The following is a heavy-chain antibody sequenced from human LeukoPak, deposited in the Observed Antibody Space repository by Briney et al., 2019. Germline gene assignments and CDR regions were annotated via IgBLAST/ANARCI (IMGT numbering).Heavy chain of an antibody. CDR2: ISSSSSTI. Sequence: GGSLRLSCAASGFTFSSYSMNWVRQAPGKGLEWVSYISSSSSTIYYADSVKGRFTISRDNAKNSLYLQMNSLRAEDTAVYYCAIDSSYSGWYDELHYYFDYWGQGTLVTVSS. J-gene: IGHJ4*02. CDR3: AIDSSYSGWYDELHYYFDY. CDR1: GFTFSSYS. D-gene: IGHD6-19*01. V-gene: IGHV3-48*01.